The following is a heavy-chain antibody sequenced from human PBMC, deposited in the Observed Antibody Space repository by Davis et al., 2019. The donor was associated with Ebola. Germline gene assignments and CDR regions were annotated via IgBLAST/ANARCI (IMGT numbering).Heavy chain of an antibody. CDR1: GGSISSYY. Sequence: MPSETLSLTCTVSGGSISSYYWSWIRQPPGKGLEWIGYIYYGGSTNYNPSLKSRVTISVDTSKNQFSLKLSSVTAADTAVYYCARRHIYYDSSGYYHDAFDMWGQGTMVTVSS. D-gene: IGHD3-22*01. CDR3: ARRHIYYDSSGYYHDAFDM. V-gene: IGHV4-59*08. J-gene: IGHJ3*02. CDR2: IYYGGST.